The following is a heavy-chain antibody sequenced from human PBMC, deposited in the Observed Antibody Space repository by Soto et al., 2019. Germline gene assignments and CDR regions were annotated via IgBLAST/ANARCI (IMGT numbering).Heavy chain of an antibody. CDR1: GFTFSSYA. D-gene: IGHD6-19*01. J-gene: IGHJ3*02. CDR2: ISGSGGST. V-gene: IGHV3-23*01. Sequence: EVQLLESGGGLVQPGGSLRLSCAASGFTFSSYAMSWVRQAPGKGLEWISAISGSGGSTYYADSVKGRFTISRDNSKNTLYLQMNSLRAEDTAVYYCAKSGSGWYHAFDIWGQGTMVTVSS. CDR3: AKSGSGWYHAFDI.